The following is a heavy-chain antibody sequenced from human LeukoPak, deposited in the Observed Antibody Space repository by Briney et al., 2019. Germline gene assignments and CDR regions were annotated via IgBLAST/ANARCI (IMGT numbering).Heavy chain of an antibody. V-gene: IGHV3-23*01. D-gene: IGHD3-22*01. J-gene: IGHJ3*02. CDR1: GFTFSSYA. CDR3: AKDITMIVVVMDAFDI. CDR2: ISGSGGST. Sequence: GSLRLSCAASGFTFSSYAMSWVRQAPGKGLEWVSAISGSGGSTYYADSVTGRFTISRDNSKNTLYLQMNSLRAEDTAVYYCAKDITMIVVVMDAFDIWGQGTMVTVSS.